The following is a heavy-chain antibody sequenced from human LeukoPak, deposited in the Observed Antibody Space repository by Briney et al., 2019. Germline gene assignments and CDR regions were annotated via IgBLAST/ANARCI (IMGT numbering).Heavy chain of an antibody. V-gene: IGHV3-48*03. J-gene: IGHJ4*02. Sequence: GGSLRLSCAASGFTFSSYEMNWVRQAPGKGLEWVSYISSSGSTIYYADSVTGRFTISRDNAKNSLYLQMNSLRAEDTAVYYCARDGVTGTTGDYWGQGTLVTVSS. D-gene: IGHD1-20*01. CDR3: ARDGVTGTTGDY. CDR1: GFTFSSYE. CDR2: ISSSGSTI.